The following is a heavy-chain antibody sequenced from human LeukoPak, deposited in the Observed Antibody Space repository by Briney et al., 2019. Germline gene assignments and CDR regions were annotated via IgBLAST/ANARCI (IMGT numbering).Heavy chain of an antibody. V-gene: IGHV5-51*01. D-gene: IGHD2-2*01. CDR1: GYSFTSYW. J-gene: IGHJ6*03. CDR3: ARAGGYCSSTSCRRYYYYYYMDV. Sequence: GESLKISCKGSGYSFTSYWIGRVRQMPGKGLECMGIIYPGDSDTRYSPSFQGQVTISADKSISTAYLQWSSLKASDTAMYYCARAGGYCSSTSCRRYYYYYYMDVWGKGTTVTVSS. CDR2: IYPGDSDT.